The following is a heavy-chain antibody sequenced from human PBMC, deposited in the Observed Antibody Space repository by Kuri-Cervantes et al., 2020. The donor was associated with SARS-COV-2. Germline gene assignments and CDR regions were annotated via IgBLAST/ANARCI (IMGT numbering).Heavy chain of an antibody. V-gene: IGHV4-59*11. CDR3: TRAGYDNSGYYYSFDF. J-gene: IGHJ4*02. CDR1: GGSISSHY. Sequence: GSLRLSCTVSGGSISSHYWSWIRQPPGKGLEWIGYVYSSGSTNYSPSLKSRVTMSVDTSKNQFSLKLTSVTAADTAVYYCTRAGYDNSGYYYSFDFWGQGTLVTVSP. CDR2: VYSSGST. D-gene: IGHD3-22*01.